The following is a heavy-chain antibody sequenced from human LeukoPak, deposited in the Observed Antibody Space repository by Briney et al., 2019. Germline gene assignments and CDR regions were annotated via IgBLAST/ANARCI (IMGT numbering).Heavy chain of an antibody. CDR1: GGSISSYY. CDR3: ARSARSSSWNHDAFDI. D-gene: IGHD6-13*01. CDR2: IYTSGST. V-gene: IGHV4-4*07. Sequence: SETLSLTRTVSGGSISSYYWSWIRQPAGKGLEWIGRIYTSGSTNYNPSLKSRVTMSVDTSKNQFSLKLSSVTAADTAVYYCARSARSSSWNHDAFDIWGQGTMVTVSS. J-gene: IGHJ3*02.